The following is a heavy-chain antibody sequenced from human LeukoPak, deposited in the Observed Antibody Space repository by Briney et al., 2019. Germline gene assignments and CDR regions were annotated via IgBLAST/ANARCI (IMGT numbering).Heavy chain of an antibody. D-gene: IGHD3-10*01. V-gene: IGHV1-8*02. CDR2: MNPNSGNT. J-gene: IGHJ6*03. CDR1: GYSFSGYY. Sequence: ATVKVSCKASGYSFSGYYMHWVRQAPGQGLEWMGWMNPNSGNTGYAQKFQGRVTMTRNTSISTAYMELSSLRSEDTAVYYCARGPHYGSGSRTYYYYMDVWGKGTTVTISS. CDR3: ARGPHYGSGSRTYYYYMDV.